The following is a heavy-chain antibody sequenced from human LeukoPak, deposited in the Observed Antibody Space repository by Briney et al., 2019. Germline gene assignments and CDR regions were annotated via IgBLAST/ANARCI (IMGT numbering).Heavy chain of an antibody. Sequence: PGGSLRLSCAASGFTFSSNAMSWVPQAPGQGLEGVSAISGSGRSTYHADHVKGQFTISRYNSENTLYLQMKCLSAGDTAVYYCAKVCQQRVLVSCFDPWGKGTLVTVSS. CDR3: AKVCQQRVLVSCFDP. J-gene: IGHJ5*02. CDR2: ISGSGRST. CDR1: GFTFSSNA. D-gene: IGHD6-13*01. V-gene: IGHV3-23*01.